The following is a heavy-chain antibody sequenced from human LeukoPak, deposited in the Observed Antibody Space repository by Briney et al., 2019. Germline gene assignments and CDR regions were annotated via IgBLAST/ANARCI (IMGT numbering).Heavy chain of an antibody. V-gene: IGHV4-59*12. CDR1: GGSISSYY. CDR2: IYYSGST. Sequence: PSETLSLTCTVSGGSISSYYWSWIRQPPGKGLEWIGYIYYSGSTNYNPSLKSRVTISVDTSKNQFSLKLSSVTAADTAVYYCARGEDIAAAGTFNWFDPWGQGTLVTVSS. J-gene: IGHJ5*02. D-gene: IGHD6-13*01. CDR3: ARGEDIAAAGTFNWFDP.